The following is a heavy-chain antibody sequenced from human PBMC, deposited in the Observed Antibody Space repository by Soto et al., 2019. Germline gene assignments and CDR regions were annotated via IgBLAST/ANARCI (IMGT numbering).Heavy chain of an antibody. CDR3: ARDDCSSTSCPTGYYYGMDV. CDR1: GGSISSGDYY. J-gene: IGHJ6*02. D-gene: IGHD2-2*01. V-gene: IGHV4-30-4*01. CDR2: IYYSGST. Sequence: SETLWLTCTVSGGSISSGDYYWSWIRQPPEKGLEWIGYIYYSGSTYYNPSLKSRVTISVDTSKNQCSLKLSSVTAADTAVYYCARDDCSSTSCPTGYYYGMDVCGQGTTVTVSS.